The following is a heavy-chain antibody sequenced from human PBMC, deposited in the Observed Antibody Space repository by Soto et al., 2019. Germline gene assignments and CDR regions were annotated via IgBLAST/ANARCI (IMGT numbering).Heavy chain of an antibody. CDR2: ISSSSSTI. J-gene: IGHJ4*02. V-gene: IGHV3-48*01. Sequence: EVQLVESGGGLVQPGGSLRLSCAASGFTFSSYSMNWVRQAPGKGLEWVSYISSSSSTIYYADSVKGRFTISRDNAKNSLYLQMNSLRAEDTAVYYCAREEYSGYDFEDYWGQGTLVTVSS. CDR1: GFTFSSYS. CDR3: AREEYSGYDFEDY. D-gene: IGHD5-12*01.